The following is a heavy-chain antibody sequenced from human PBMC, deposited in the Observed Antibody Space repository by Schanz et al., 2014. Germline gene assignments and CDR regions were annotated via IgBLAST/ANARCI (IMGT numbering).Heavy chain of an antibody. CDR1: GFTLSNYA. CDR2: LSEGGGGT. CDR3: AKAADWPVTRFDP. Sequence: EMQLLESGGGLAQPGGSLRLSCAASGFTLSNYAMSWVRQAPGKGLEWVSALSEGGGGTHYADSVRGRFTISSDSSKNTLYLQMSSLRADDTAVYYGAKAADWPVTRFDPWGQGTLVTVSS. V-gene: IGHV3-23*01. J-gene: IGHJ5*02. D-gene: IGHD3-9*01.